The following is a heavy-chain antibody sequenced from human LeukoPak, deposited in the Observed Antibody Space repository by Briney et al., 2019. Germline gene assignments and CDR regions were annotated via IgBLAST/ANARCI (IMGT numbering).Heavy chain of an antibody. D-gene: IGHD3-22*01. Sequence: GGVLRISFAAPGFTFHIHWVHRGRPSPGGGVVGGSRICSDGSSTSFADSVKGRFTISRDNARNTLYLQMSSLRAEDTAVYYCARDNYDSSGYYYNFDSWGQGTLVTVSS. V-gene: IGHV3-74*01. CDR1: GFTFHIHW. CDR2: ICSDGSST. J-gene: IGHJ4*02. CDR3: ARDNYDSSGYYYNFDS.